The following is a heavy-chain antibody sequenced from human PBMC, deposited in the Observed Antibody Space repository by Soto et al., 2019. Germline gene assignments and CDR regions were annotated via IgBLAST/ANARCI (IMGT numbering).Heavy chain of an antibody. CDR1: GYTFTGYY. J-gene: IGHJ4*02. CDR3: PSSPMIVEGPLDY. Sequence: ASVKVSCKASGYTFTGYYMHWVRQAPGQGLEWMGWINPNSGGTYYAQKFQGRVTMTRDTSISTAYMELSRLRSDDTAVYYCPSSPMIVEGPLDYWGQGTLVTVSS. V-gene: IGHV1-2*02. D-gene: IGHD3-22*01. CDR2: INPNSGGT.